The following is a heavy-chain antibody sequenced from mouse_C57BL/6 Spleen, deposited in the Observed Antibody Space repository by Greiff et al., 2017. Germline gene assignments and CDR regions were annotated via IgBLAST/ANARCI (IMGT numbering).Heavy chain of an antibody. CDR3: ARVLGRGAFDY. V-gene: IGHV1-22*01. CDR2: INPNNGGT. CDR1: GYTFTDYN. D-gene: IGHD4-1*01. Sequence: EVQLQQSGPELVKPGASVKMSCKASGYTFTDYNMHWVKQSHGKSLEWIGYINPNNGGTSYNQKFKGKATLTVNKSSSTAYMERRSLTSEDSAVYYCARVLGRGAFDYWGQGTTLTVSS. J-gene: IGHJ2*01.